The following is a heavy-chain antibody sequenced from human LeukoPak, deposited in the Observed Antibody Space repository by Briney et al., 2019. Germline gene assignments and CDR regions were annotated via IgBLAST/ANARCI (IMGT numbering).Heavy chain of an antibody. CDR1: GFTFSSYA. D-gene: IGHD3-10*01. Sequence: PGGSLRLSCAASGFTFSSYAMHWVRQAPGKGLEWVAVISYDGSNKYYADSVKGRFTISRDNSKNTLYLRMNSLRAEDTAVYYCARDPVLLWFGELFSNPLFDYWGQGTLVTVSS. V-gene: IGHV3-30-3*01. J-gene: IGHJ4*02. CDR3: ARDPVLLWFGELFSNPLFDY. CDR2: ISYDGSNK.